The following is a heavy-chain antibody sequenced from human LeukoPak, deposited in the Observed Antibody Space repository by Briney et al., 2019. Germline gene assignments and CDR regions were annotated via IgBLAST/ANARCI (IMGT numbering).Heavy chain of an antibody. CDR2: INPNSGGT. V-gene: IGHV1-2*02. D-gene: IGHD3-10*01. Sequence: ASVKVSCKASGYTFTCYYMHWVRQAPGQGLEWMGWINPNSGGTNFAQKFQGRVTMTRDTSISTAYMELSRLRSDDTAVYYCARELDLWLGELFWGQGTLVTLPS. CDR1: GYTFTCYY. CDR3: ARELDLWLGELF. J-gene: IGHJ4*02.